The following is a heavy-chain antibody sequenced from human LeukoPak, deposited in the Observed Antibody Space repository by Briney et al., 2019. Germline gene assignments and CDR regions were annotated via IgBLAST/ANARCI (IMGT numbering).Heavy chain of an antibody. CDR2: ISSSSTI. D-gene: IGHD2-15*01. CDR1: GFTFSSYG. V-gene: IGHV3-48*01. J-gene: IGHJ4*02. Sequence: GGSLRLSCAASGFTFSSYGMNWVRQAPGKGLEWVSYISSSSTIYYADSVKGRFTISRDNAKNSLYLQMNSLRAEDTAVYYCASRKQWDMIDYWGQGTLVTVSS. CDR3: ASRKQWDMIDY.